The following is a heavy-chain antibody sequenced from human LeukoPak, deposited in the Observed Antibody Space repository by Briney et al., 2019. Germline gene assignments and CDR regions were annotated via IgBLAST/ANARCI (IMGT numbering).Heavy chain of an antibody. D-gene: IGHD5-24*01. J-gene: IGHJ4*02. CDR3: AKEGRSLQTY. CDR2: ISWNSGSI. Sequence: PGGSLRLSCAASGFTFDDYAMHWVRHAPGKGLEWVSGISWNSGSIGYADSVKGRFTISRDNAKNSLYLQMNSLRVEDTAVYYCAKEGRSLQTYWGQGTLVTVSS. V-gene: IGHV3-9*01. CDR1: GFTFDDYA.